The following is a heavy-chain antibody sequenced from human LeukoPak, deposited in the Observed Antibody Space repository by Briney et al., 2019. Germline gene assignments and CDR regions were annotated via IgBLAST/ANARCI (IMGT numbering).Heavy chain of an antibody. CDR3: ATPGSGTFYSVPNSDD. CDR2: ISYDGNNK. V-gene: IGHV3-30*14. J-gene: IGHJ4*02. D-gene: IGHD3-10*01. Sequence: GRSLTLSCAASGFSFSNYAMHWVRQAPDKGLEWMVVISYDGNNKYYADSVKGRFTISRDNSKNMLYLQMNSLRAEDTAVYFCATPGSGTFYSVPNSDDWGQGTLVTVSS. CDR1: GFSFSNYA.